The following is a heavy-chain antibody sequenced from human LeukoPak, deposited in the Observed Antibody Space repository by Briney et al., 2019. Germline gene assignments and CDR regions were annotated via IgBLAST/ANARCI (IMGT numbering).Heavy chain of an antibody. CDR2: ISGSGGST. CDR1: GFTFSSYS. Sequence: GGSLRLSCAASGFTFSSYSMNWVRQAPGKGLEWVSGISGSGGSTYYADSVKGRFTISRDNSKNRLYVQMTSQRAEDTAVYYCAKDQVWIVVGSFDYWGQGTLVTVSS. D-gene: IGHD3-22*01. CDR3: AKDQVWIVVGSFDY. J-gene: IGHJ4*02. V-gene: IGHV3-23*01.